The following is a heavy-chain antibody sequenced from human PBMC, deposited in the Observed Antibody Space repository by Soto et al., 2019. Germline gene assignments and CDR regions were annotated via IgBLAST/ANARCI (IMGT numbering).Heavy chain of an antibody. J-gene: IGHJ4*02. V-gene: IGHV1-8*02. CDR1: GYKFNTYD. CDR3: ARGITQGYDY. CDR2: MSPSSGNT. Sequence: QVQLVQSGAEVEKPGASVKVSCQASGYKFNTYDINWVRQATGQGLEWMGWMSPSSGNTGYAQKFQGRVTMTRDTSVSTAYMELNSLTSAYTAVYYCARGITQGYDYWGQGTPVTVSS. D-gene: IGHD1-20*01.